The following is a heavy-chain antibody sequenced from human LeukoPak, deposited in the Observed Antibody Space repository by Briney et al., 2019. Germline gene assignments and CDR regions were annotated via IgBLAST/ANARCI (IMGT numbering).Heavy chain of an antibody. V-gene: IGHV3-23*01. CDR3: ARDVTPHGDYEFDY. Sequence: QSGGSLRLSCAASGFTFSSYAMSWVRQAPGKGLEWVSAISGSGGSTYYADSVKGRFTISRDNSKNTLYLQMNSLRAEDTAVYYCARDVTPHGDYEFDYWGQGTLVTVSS. D-gene: IGHD4-17*01. J-gene: IGHJ4*02. CDR1: GFTFSSYA. CDR2: ISGSGGST.